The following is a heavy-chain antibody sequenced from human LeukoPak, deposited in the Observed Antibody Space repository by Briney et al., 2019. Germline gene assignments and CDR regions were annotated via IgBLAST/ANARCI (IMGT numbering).Heavy chain of an antibody. CDR2: IYYSGST. V-gene: IGHV4-39*01. J-gene: IGHJ4*02. Sequence: PSETLSLTCTVSGGSINSYNYYWGWIRQPPGTGLEWIGSIYYSGSTYYNPSLKSRVTISGDTSKNQFSLKLSSMSAADTAVYYCARHSRKGSHFDYWGQGTLVTV. CDR1: GGSINSYNYY. CDR3: ARHSRKGSHFDY.